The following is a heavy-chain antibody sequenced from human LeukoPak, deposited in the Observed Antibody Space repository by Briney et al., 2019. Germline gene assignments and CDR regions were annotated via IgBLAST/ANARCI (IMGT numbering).Heavy chain of an antibody. V-gene: IGHV3-21*01. J-gene: IGHJ5*02. Sequence: MSGGSLRLSCVASGFTFTNYVMNWVRQVPGKGLEWVAHISTRTGSSGYADSVRSRFTISRDTARNSLYLEMNSLRVEDTAIYYCARDGGVEGSTTWFDPWGQGTQVTVSS. CDR1: GFTFTNYV. CDR2: ISTRTGSS. D-gene: IGHD2/OR15-2a*01. CDR3: ARDGGVEGSTTWFDP.